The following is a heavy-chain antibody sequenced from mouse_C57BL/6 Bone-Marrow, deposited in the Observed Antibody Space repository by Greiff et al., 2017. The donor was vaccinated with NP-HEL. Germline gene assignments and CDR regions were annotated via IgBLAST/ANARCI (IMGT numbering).Heavy chain of an antibody. CDR2: ISDGGSYT. CDR1: GFTFSSYA. V-gene: IGHV5-4*03. Sequence: EVKLMESGGGLVKPGGSLKLSCAASGFTFSSYAMSWVRQTPEKRLEWVATISDGGSYTYYPDNVKGRFTISRDNAKNNLYLQISHLESEDTAMYYCVLLRLYYAMDYWGQGTSVTVSS. J-gene: IGHJ4*01. D-gene: IGHD2-12*01. CDR3: VLLRLYYAMDY.